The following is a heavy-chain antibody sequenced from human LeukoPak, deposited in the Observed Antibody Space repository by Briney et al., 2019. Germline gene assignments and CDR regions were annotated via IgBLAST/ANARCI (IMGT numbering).Heavy chain of an antibody. V-gene: IGHV4-61*08. J-gene: IGHJ4*02. CDR1: GGSISSGGYY. Sequence: SETLSLTCTVSGGSISSGGYYWSWIRQPPGKGLEWIGYIYYSGSTNYNPSLKSRVTISVDTSKNQFSLKLSSVTAADTAIYYCQSRFLEWLLDYWGQGTLVTVSS. CDR3: QSRFLEWLLDY. CDR2: IYYSGST. D-gene: IGHD3-3*01.